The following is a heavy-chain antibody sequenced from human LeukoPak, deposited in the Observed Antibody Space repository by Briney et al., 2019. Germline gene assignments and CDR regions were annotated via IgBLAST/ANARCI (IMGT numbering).Heavy chain of an antibody. CDR2: INPNGGDT. CDR3: AREGATDYDTNWFDP. Sequence: ASVKVSCKASGYTFTDYYMHWLRQAPGQGLEWMGWINPNGGDTNYAQKFQGRVTMTRDTSISTAYMELSRLRSDDTAVYYCAREGATDYDTNWFDPWGQGALVTVSS. CDR1: GYTFTDYY. J-gene: IGHJ5*02. D-gene: IGHD4-17*01. V-gene: IGHV1-2*02.